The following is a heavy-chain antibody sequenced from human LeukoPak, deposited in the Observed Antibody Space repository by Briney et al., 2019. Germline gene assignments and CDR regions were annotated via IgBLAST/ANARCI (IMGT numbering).Heavy chain of an antibody. Sequence: GGSLRLSCAASAFTFSSYNLNWVRQAPGKGLEWVSSISSSSNYIYYADSVKGRFTIYRDNAKNSLYLQMNSLRAEDTAVYYCARVEIAAAGTSPTHTFDYWGQGTLVTVSS. V-gene: IGHV3-21*01. J-gene: IGHJ4*02. CDR2: ISSSSNYI. D-gene: IGHD6-13*01. CDR1: AFTFSSYN. CDR3: ARVEIAAAGTSPTHTFDY.